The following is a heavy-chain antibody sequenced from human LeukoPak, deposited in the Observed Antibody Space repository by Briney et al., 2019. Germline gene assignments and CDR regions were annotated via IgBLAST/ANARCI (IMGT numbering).Heavy chain of an antibody. D-gene: IGHD6-13*01. CDR1: GGSISSSNYY. J-gene: IGHJ5*02. CDR3: ARGGIAAAGTFDP. CDR2: IYYSGST. V-gene: IGHV4-39*07. Sequence: SETLSLTCTVSGGSISSSNYYWGWIRQPPGKGLEWIGSIYYSGSTYYNPSLKSRVTMSVDTSKNHSSLKLSSLTAADTAVYYCARGGIAAAGTFDPWGQGTLVTVSS.